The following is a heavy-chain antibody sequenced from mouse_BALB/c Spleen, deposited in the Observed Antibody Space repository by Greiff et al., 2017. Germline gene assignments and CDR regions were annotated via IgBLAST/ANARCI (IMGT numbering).Heavy chain of an antibody. CDR2: ISSGGST. V-gene: IGHV5-6-5*01. CDR3: ARASSTMITKFAY. D-gene: IGHD2-4*01. CDR1: GFTFSSYA. J-gene: IGHJ3*01. Sequence: EVKLVESGGGLVKPGGSLKLSCAASGFTFSSYAMSWVRQTPEKRLEWVASISSGGSTYYPDSVKGRFTISRDNARNILYLQMSSLRSEDTAMYYCARASSTMITKFAYWGQGTLVTVSA.